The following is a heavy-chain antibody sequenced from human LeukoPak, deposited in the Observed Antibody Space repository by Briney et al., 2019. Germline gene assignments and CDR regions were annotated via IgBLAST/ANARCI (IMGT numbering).Heavy chain of an antibody. Sequence: SETLSLTCTVSGGSISSSSYYWGWIRQPPGKGLEWIGSIYYSGSTNYNPSLESRVTISVDTSKNQFSLKLSSVTAADTAVYYCARQGVGATKWFDPWGQGTLVTVSS. CDR2: IYYSGST. CDR3: ARQGVGATKWFDP. CDR1: GGSISSSSYY. D-gene: IGHD1-26*01. V-gene: IGHV4-39*01. J-gene: IGHJ5*02.